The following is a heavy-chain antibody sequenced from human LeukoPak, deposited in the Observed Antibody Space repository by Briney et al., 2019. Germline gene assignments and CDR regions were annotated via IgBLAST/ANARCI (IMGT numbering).Heavy chain of an antibody. J-gene: IGHJ4*02. D-gene: IGHD3-22*01. CDR3: AKRLINYYDSSGYLDY. CDR2: INQDGSAK. V-gene: IGHV3-7*01. CDR1: GFTFTTYW. Sequence: QPGGSLRLSCAASGFTFTTYWMTWVRQTPGKGLEWVANINQDGSAKYYVDSMKGRFTISRDNAKNSLYLQMNSLRAEDTAVYYCAKRLINYYDSSGYLDYWGQGTLVTVSS.